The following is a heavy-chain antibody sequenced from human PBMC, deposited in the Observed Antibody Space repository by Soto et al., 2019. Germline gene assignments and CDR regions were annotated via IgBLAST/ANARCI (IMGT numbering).Heavy chain of an antibody. J-gene: IGHJ3*02. Sequence: SETLSLTCTVSGGSISSGGYYWSWIRQHPGKGLEWIGYIYYSGSTYYNPSLKSRVTISVDTSKNQFSLKLSSVTAADKAVYYCARESHRAPLSNDYYDSSGYYNDAFDIWGQGTMVTVSS. D-gene: IGHD3-22*01. CDR1: GGSISSGGYY. V-gene: IGHV4-31*03. CDR2: IYYSGST. CDR3: ARESHRAPLSNDYYDSSGYYNDAFDI.